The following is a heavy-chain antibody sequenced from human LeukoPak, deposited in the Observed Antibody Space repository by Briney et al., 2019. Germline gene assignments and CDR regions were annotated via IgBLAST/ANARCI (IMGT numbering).Heavy chain of an antibody. Sequence: ASVKVSCKASGYTFTSYGISWVRQAPAQGLEWMGLIIAYNGNTNYAQKLQGRVTMTTDTSTSTAYMELRSLRSDDTAVYYCARDLKMGYSSGRYSWGTGSSNDYWGQGTLVTVSS. D-gene: IGHD6-19*01. J-gene: IGHJ4*02. V-gene: IGHV1-18*01. CDR3: ARDLKMGYSSGRYSWGTGSSNDY. CDR2: IIAYNGNT. CDR1: GYTFTSYG.